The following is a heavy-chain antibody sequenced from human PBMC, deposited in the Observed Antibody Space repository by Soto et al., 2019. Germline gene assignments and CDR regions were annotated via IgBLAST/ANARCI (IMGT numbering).Heavy chain of an antibody. Sequence: PSETLSLTCTVSGGSISSYYWSWIRQSPGKGMEWIGYIYYSGSTNYTPSLESRVTMSVDTSKNQFSLKLSSVTAADTAVYYCARGAVQLWLYDYWGQGTLVTVSS. CDR1: GGSISSYY. CDR2: IYYSGST. J-gene: IGHJ4*02. D-gene: IGHD5-18*01. V-gene: IGHV4-59*01. CDR3: ARGAVQLWLYDY.